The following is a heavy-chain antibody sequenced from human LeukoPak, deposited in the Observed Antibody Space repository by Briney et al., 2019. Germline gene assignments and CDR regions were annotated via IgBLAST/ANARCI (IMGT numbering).Heavy chain of an antibody. CDR3: ARVGGRGSIGGDC. J-gene: IGHJ4*02. V-gene: IGHV3-74*03. Sequence: PGGSLRLSCAASGFTFSTYWMHWVRQAPGKGLVWVSRIKSDRSATTYADFVKGRFTVSRDNAKNTLYLQMSSLRAEDTAMYFCARVGGRGSIGGDCWGQGTLVTVSS. CDR1: GFTFSTYW. CDR2: IKSDRSAT. D-gene: IGHD3-10*01.